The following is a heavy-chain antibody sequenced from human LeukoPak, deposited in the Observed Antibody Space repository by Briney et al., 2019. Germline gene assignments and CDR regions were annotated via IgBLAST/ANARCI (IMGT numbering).Heavy chain of an antibody. J-gene: IGHJ4*02. D-gene: IGHD3-22*01. CDR3: ARDYYDSSGYNYFDY. CDR2: ISSSSSTI. CDR1: GFTFSSYS. Sequence: GGSLRLSCAASGFTFSSYSMNWVRQAPGKGLEWVSCISSSSSTIYYADSVKGRFTISRDNAKNSLYLQMNSLRAEDTAVYYCARDYYDSSGYNYFDYWGQGTLVTVSS. V-gene: IGHV3-48*01.